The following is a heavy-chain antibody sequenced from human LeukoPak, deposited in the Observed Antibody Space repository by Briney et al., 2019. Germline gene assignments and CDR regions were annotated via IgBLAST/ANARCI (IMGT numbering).Heavy chain of an antibody. Sequence: SETLSLTCTVSGYSFSSGYYWAWIRQPPGKGVEWIGSVVHTGTIYYNPSLKSRVTISVDTSKNQFSLRLSSVTAADTAMYYCAVQGSGFHNAPAGDFDYWGQGTLVTVSS. CDR3: AVQGSGFHNAPAGDFDY. D-gene: IGHD3-10*01. CDR1: GYSFSSGYY. V-gene: IGHV4-38-2*02. CDR2: VVHTGTI. J-gene: IGHJ4*02.